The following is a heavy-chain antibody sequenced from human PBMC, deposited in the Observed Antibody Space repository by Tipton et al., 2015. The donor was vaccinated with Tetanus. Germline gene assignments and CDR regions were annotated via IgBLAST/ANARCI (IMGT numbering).Heavy chain of an antibody. Sequence: GLVKPSETLSLTCTVSGASIGSISYYWSWIRQPPGKGLEWIGYTYYSGSTGYNPSLKSRVTISIDSSKNQFSLKPTSVTAADTAVYYCARDERYGDYAYWGQGALVTVSS. V-gene: IGHV4-61*01. J-gene: IGHJ4*02. CDR3: ARDERYGDYAY. D-gene: IGHD4-17*01. CDR2: TYYSGST. CDR1: GASIGSISYY.